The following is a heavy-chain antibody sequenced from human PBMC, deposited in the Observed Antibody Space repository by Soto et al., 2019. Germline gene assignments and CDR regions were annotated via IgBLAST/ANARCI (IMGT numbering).Heavy chain of an antibody. V-gene: IGHV3-9*01. CDR3: ASRAHIAAALGAFDI. D-gene: IGHD6-13*01. CDR2: ISWNSGSI. J-gene: IGHJ3*02. Sequence: GGSLRLSCAASGFTFDDYAMHWVRQAPGKGLEWVSGISWNSGSIGYADSVKGRFTISRDNAKNSLYLQMNSLRAEDTALYYCASRAHIAAALGAFDIWGQGTMVTVSS. CDR1: GFTFDDYA.